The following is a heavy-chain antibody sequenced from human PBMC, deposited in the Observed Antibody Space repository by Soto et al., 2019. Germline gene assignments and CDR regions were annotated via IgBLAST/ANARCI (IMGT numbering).Heavy chain of an antibody. D-gene: IGHD3-10*01. CDR1: GFTFSSYA. CDR3: ASLRFGELPPNFDY. V-gene: IGHV3-23*01. Sequence: PGGSLRLSCAASGFTFSSYAMSWVRQAPGKGLEWVSYISSSGGSTYYADSVKGRFTISRDNAKNSLYLQMNSLRAEDTAVYYCASLRFGELPPNFDYWGQGTLVTVSS. CDR2: ISSSGGST. J-gene: IGHJ4*02.